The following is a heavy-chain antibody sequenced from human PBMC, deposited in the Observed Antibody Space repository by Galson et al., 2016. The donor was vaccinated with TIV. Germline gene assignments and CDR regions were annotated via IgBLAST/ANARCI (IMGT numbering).Heavy chain of an antibody. CDR3: AKQDVVLPTTPFDH. V-gene: IGHV3-23*01. Sequence: SLRLSCAASGFAVSNFAMSWVRQAPGKGLEWVSTISGTGISTYYADSVKGRFTISRDNSKNKMFLQMNSLRAEDTAVYYCAKQDVVLPTTPFDHWGQGTPVIVSS. J-gene: IGHJ4*02. CDR2: ISGTGIST. CDR1: GFAVSNFA. D-gene: IGHD2-8*02.